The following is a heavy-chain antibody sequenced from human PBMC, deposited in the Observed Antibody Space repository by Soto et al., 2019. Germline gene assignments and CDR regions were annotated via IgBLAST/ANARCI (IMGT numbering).Heavy chain of an antibody. V-gene: IGHV4-31*03. CDR2: IYYSGST. J-gene: IGHJ6*03. CDR3: ARDERSGKILYYYYYMHV. D-gene: IGHD1-1*01. Sequence: QVQLQESGPGLVKPSQTLSLTCTVSGGSISSGGYYWSWIRQHPGKGLEWIGYIYYSGSTYYNPSLKSRVTMSVDTPMNQFSLKLSFVSAADTAVYYCARDERSGKILYYYYYMHVWGKGTTVTVSS. CDR1: GGSISSGGYY.